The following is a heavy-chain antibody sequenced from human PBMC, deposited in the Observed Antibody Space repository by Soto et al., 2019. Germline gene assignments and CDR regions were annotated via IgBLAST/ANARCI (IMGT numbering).Heavy chain of an antibody. D-gene: IGHD3-10*01. V-gene: IGHV3-13*01. Sequence: GGSLRLSCAASGFTFSSYDMHWVRQATGKGLEWVSAIGTAGDTYYPGSVKGRFTISRENAKNSLYLQMNSLRAEDTAVYYCARVVLWFGELSWYFDLWGRGTLVTVSS. J-gene: IGHJ2*01. CDR1: GFTFSSYD. CDR2: IGTAGDT. CDR3: ARVVLWFGELSWYFDL.